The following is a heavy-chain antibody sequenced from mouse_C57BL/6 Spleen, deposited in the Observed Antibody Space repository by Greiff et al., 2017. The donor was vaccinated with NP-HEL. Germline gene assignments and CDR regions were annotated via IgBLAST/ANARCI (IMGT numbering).Heavy chain of an antibody. CDR1: GYTFTSYW. J-gene: IGHJ3*01. CDR2: IDPSDSYT. D-gene: IGHD1-1*01. V-gene: IGHV1-69*01. Sequence: QVQLQQPGAELVMPGASVKLSCKASGYTFTSYWMHWVKQRPGQGLEWIGEIDPSDSYTNYNQKFKGKSTLTVDKSSSTAYMQLSSLTSEDAAVYYCARWGTTAYWGQGTLVTVSA. CDR3: ARWGTTAY.